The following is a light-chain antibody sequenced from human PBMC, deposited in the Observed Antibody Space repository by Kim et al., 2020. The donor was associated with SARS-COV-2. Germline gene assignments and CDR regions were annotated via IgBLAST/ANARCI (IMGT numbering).Light chain of an antibody. CDR3: QQYNNWPPIT. CDR2: GAS. V-gene: IGKV3-15*01. J-gene: IGKJ5*01. Sequence: EKVMTQSPVTLSVSPGARATLSCRASQSVSSNLAWYQQKPGQAPRLLIYGASTRATGIPARFSGSGSGTEFTLTISSLQSEDFAVYYCQQYNNWPPITFGQGTRLEIK. CDR1: QSVSSN.